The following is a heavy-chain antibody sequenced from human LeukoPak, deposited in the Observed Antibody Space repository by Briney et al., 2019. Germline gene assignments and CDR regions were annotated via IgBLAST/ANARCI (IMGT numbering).Heavy chain of an antibody. D-gene: IGHD6-6*01. CDR1: GYTFTSYG. CDR3: ARSGYSSSSKGAYYYYYMDV. Sequence: GASVKVSCKASGYTFTSYGISWVRQAPGQGLEWMGWISAYNGNTNYAQKLQGRVTMTTDTSTSTAYMELRSLRSDDTAVYYCARSGYSSSSKGAYYYYYMDVWGKGTTVTVSS. CDR2: ISAYNGNT. V-gene: IGHV1-18*01. J-gene: IGHJ6*03.